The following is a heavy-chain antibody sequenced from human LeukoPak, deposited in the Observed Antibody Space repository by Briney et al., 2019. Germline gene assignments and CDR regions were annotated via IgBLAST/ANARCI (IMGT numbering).Heavy chain of an antibody. Sequence: ASVKVSCKTSGYSSTDYYIHWVRQAPGQGLEWMGWINTKSGRTSSARKFQGRVTMTRDPSITTVYMDMAWLTSDDTAIYFCARADFIDAGPYLIGPWGQGTLVTVSS. D-gene: IGHD3-3*01. CDR3: ARADFIDAGPYLIGP. CDR2: INTKSGRT. V-gene: IGHV1-2*02. CDR1: GYSSTDYY. J-gene: IGHJ5*02.